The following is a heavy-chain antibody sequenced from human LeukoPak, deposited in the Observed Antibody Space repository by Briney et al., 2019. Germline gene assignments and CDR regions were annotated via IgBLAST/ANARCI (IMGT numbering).Heavy chain of an antibody. D-gene: IGHD3-10*02. J-gene: IGHJ6*04. Sequence: GGSLRLSCAASGFTVSSYGMHWVRQAPGKGLEWVSYISSSGSTIYCADSVKGRFTISRDNAKNSLYLQMNSLRAEDTAVYYCAELGITMIGGVWGKGTTVTISS. V-gene: IGHV3-48*04. CDR2: ISSSGSTI. CDR1: GFTVSSYG. CDR3: AELGITMIGGV.